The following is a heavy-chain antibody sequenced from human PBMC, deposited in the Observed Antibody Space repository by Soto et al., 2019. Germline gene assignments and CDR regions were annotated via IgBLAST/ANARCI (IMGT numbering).Heavy chain of an antibody. CDR2: ISTSSSYI. D-gene: IGHD3-10*01. CDR3: ARGRDGGSEGLLWFGELLSRANYYGMDV. CDR1: GFPFNSYS. J-gene: IGHJ6*01. Sequence: GGSLRLACASSGFPFNSYSMNYVRQAPGQGLEWVSSISTSSSYIYYADSVKGRFTISRDNAKNSLYLQMNSLRAEDTAVYYCARGRDGGSEGLLWFGELLSRANYYGMDVWGQGTTVTVSS. V-gene: IGHV3-21*01.